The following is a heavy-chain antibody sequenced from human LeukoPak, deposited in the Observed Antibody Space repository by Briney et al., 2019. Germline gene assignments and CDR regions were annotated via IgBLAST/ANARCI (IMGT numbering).Heavy chain of an antibody. Sequence: SETLSLTCAVYGGSFSGYYWSWIRQPPGKGLEWIGEINHSGSTNYNPSLKSRVTISVDTSKNQFSLKLSSVTAADTAVYYCARGSWYYFDYWGQGTLVTVSS. CDR3: ARGSWYYFDY. V-gene: IGHV4-34*01. CDR2: INHSGST. D-gene: IGHD6-13*01. J-gene: IGHJ4*02. CDR1: GGSFSGYY.